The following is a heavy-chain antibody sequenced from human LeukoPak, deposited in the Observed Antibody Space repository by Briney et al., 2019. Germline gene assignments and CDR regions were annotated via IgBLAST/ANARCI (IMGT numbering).Heavy chain of an antibody. CDR1: GGSLSGYY. CDR3: ARASYSYGPYYFDY. CDR2: INHSGST. V-gene: IGHV4-34*01. Sequence: SETLSLTCAVYGGSLSGYYWSWIRQPPGKGLEWFGEINHSGSTNYNPSLKSRVTISVDTSKNQFSLKLSSVTAADTAVYYCARASYSYGPYYFDYWGQGTLVTVSS. J-gene: IGHJ4*02. D-gene: IGHD5-18*01.